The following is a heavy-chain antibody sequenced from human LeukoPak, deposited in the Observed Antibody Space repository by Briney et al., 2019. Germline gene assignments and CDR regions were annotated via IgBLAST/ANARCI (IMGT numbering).Heavy chain of an antibody. CDR1: GFTFSSYA. D-gene: IGHD6-13*01. V-gene: IGHV3-23*01. J-gene: IGHJ4*02. CDR2: ISGSGGST. CDR3: XKDRAAAGTFDY. Sequence: GGSLRLSCAASGFTFSSYAMSWVRQAPGKGLEWVSAISGSGGSTYYADSVKGRFTISRDNSKNTLYLQMNSLRAEDTAVYYXXKDRAAAGTFDYWGQGTLVTVSS.